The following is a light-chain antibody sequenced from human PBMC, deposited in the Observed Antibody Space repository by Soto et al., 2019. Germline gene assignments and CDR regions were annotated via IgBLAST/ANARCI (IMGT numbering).Light chain of an antibody. CDR2: EDN. J-gene: IGLJ2*01. V-gene: IGLV6-57*04. Sequence: KFMLTQPHSVSESPGKTVTISCTRSSGSIASNYVQWYQQRPGSATTTVIYEDNQRRSGVPDRFSGSIDSSSNSASLTISGLKTEDEADYYCNSYDSSNPLVVFGGGTKLTVL. CDR1: SGSIASNY. CDR3: NSYDSSNPLVV.